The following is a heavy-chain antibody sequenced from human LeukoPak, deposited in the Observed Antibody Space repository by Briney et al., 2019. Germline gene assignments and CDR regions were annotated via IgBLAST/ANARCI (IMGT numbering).Heavy chain of an antibody. J-gene: IGHJ4*02. D-gene: IGHD3-10*01. CDR3: VRNLVRGVVYFDS. CDR2: ISYDGGGT. V-gene: IGHV3-74*01. CDR1: RFTFSDYW. Sequence: GGSLRLSCAASRFTFSDYWMHWVRQSPGKGLVWVSRISYDGGGTNYAESVKGRFTISRDNAKNTLYLQMNSLRVEDTAVYYCVRNLVRGVVYFDSWGQGALVTVSS.